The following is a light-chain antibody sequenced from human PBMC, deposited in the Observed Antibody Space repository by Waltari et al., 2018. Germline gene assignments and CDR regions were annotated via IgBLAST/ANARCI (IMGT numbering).Light chain of an antibody. J-gene: IGLJ1*01. CDR1: SGSVSARYY. CDR2: STN. Sequence: QTVVTQEPSFSVSPGGTVTLTCGLSSGSVSARYYPSWYQQTPGQAPRTLLYSTNTRSSGVPDRFSGSILGNKAALTITGAQADDESDYYGVLYMASGIRVFGTGTKVTVL. CDR3: VLYMASGIRV. V-gene: IGLV8-61*01.